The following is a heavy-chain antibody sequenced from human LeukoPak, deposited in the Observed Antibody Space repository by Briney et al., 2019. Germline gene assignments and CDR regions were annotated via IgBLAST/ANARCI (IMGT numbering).Heavy chain of an antibody. CDR2: IKDDGSDK. V-gene: IGHV3-7*01. CDR1: GFTFSSAW. D-gene: IGHD3-16*01. J-gene: IGHJ4*02. CDR3: ADLGSRD. Sequence: GGSLRLSCAASGFTFSSAWMAWVRQAPGKGLEWVATIKDDGSDKYYVDSVKGRFTISRDNAKKSLWLQMNSLRVEDTAMYYCADLGSRDWGQGTLVTVSS.